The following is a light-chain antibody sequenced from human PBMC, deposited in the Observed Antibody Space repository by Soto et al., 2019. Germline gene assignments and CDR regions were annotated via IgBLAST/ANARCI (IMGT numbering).Light chain of an antibody. CDR3: SLYRVTFYV. CDR1: SSDVGTYDF. J-gene: IGLJ1*01. CDR2: DVS. Sequence: VAVSFTETSSDVGTYDFVSWYQQHPGKAPRLMIFDVSERPSGVPDRFSGSKSGNTASLTISGLQAEDEAVHYCSLYRVTFYVFGTGTTVIV. V-gene: IGLV2-11*01.